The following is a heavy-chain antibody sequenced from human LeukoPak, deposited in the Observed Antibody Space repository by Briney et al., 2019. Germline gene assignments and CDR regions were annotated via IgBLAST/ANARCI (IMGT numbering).Heavy chain of an antibody. CDR3: VKDYGSGTCALDY. CDR1: GFTFSAYN. CDR2: IRHDETSK. D-gene: IGHD3-10*01. V-gene: IGHV3-30*02. Sequence: PGGSLRLSCAASGFTFSAYNIHWVRQAPGKGLEWVAFIRHDETSKYYIDSVKGRFTISRDDSKNTLYLQMDSLRPEDTAVYYCVKDYGSGTCALDYWGQGALVTVSS. J-gene: IGHJ4*02.